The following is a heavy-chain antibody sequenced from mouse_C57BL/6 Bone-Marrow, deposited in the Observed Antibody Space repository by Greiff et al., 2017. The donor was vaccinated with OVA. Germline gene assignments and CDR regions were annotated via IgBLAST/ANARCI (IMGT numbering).Heavy chain of an antibody. V-gene: IGHV15-2*01. CDR1: DSEVFPIAY. Sequence: VQLQESGSELRSPGSSVKLSCKDSDSEVFPIAYMCWVRQQPGHGFEWIGGILPSIGRTIYGEKFEDKATLDADTQSNTAYLDLNSLTSEDSAIYYCARDDYDGAWFAYWGQGTLVTVSA. CDR3: ARDDYDGAWFAY. D-gene: IGHD2-4*01. CDR2: ILPSIGRT. J-gene: IGHJ3*01.